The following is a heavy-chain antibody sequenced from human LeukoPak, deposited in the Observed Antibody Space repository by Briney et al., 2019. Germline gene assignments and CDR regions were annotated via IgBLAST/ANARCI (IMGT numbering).Heavy chain of an antibody. J-gene: IGHJ3*02. Sequence: PSQALSLTCTVSGGSISSGGYYWSWIRQHPGKGLEWIGYIYYSGSTYYNPSLKSRVTISVDTSKNQFSLKLSSVTAAGTAVYYCARAVLLYDAFDIWGQGTMVTVSS. CDR2: IYYSGST. D-gene: IGHD3-10*01. CDR3: ARAVLLYDAFDI. CDR1: GGSISSGGYY. V-gene: IGHV4-31*03.